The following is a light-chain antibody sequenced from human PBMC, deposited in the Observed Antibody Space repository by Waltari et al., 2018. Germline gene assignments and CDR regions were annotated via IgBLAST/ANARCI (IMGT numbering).Light chain of an antibody. CDR2: SAS. J-gene: IGKJ4*01. CDR1: QNIDNN. Sequence: EVVMTQSPAALSVSPGERVTLPCKSSQNIDNNVAWYQQKPGQSPRLLIYSASTRATGVPARFSGSGSGTEFTLTISSLQSEDCAVFYCQQYNRWPPLTFGGGTKVEIK. V-gene: IGKV3-15*01. CDR3: QQYNRWPPLT.